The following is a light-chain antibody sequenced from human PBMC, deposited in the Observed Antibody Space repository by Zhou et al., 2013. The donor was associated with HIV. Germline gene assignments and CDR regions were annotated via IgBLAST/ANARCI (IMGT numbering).Light chain of an antibody. CDR1: SSDVGGYNY. CDR3: QSFDNSLYMV. Sequence: QSALTQPPSASGTPGQSVTISCTGTSSDVGGYNYVAWYQQHPGKAPKIMIYEVSKRPSGVPDRFSGSKSGNTASLTVSGLQAEDEADYCCQSFDNSLYMVFGTGTTVTVL. J-gene: IGLJ1*01. V-gene: IGLV2-8*01. CDR2: EVS.